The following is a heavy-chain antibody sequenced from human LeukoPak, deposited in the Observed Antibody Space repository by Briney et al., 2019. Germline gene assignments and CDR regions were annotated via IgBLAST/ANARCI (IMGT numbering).Heavy chain of an antibody. V-gene: IGHV3-23*01. CDR1: GFTFRSYW. D-gene: IGHD3-9*01. CDR2: ISGSGGST. CDR3: AKHYDILTGYYKEFDY. Sequence: GGSLRLSCAASGFTFRSYWMTWVRQAPGKGLEWVSAISGSGGSTYYADSVEGRFTISRDNSKNTLYLQMNSLRAEDTAVYYCAKHYDILTGYYKEFDYWGQGTLVTVSS. J-gene: IGHJ4*02.